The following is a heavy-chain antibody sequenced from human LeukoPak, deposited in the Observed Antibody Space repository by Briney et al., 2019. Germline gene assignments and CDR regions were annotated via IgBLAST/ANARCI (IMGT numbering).Heavy chain of an antibody. Sequence: GASVKVSCKASGGTFSSYAISWVRQAPGQGLEWMGGIIPIFGTANYAQKFQGRVTITADKSTSTAYMELSSLRSEGTAVYYCARGQRGSASPNWFDPWGQGTLVTVSS. CDR1: GGTFSSYA. J-gene: IGHJ5*02. V-gene: IGHV1-69*06. D-gene: IGHD2-2*01. CDR2: IIPIFGTA. CDR3: ARGQRGSASPNWFDP.